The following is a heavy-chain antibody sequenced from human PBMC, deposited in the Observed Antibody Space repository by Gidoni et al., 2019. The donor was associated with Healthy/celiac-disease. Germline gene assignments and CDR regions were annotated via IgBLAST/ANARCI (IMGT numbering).Heavy chain of an antibody. D-gene: IGHD3-10*01. Sequence: EVQLLESGGGLVQPGGSLRLSCAASGFTFSSYAMSWVRQAPGKGLEWVSAISGSGGSTYYADSVKGRFTISRDNSKNTLYLQMNSLRAEDTAVYYCAGSLLWFGELSPADYWGQGTLVTVSS. V-gene: IGHV3-23*01. CDR1: GFTFSSYA. CDR2: ISGSGGST. J-gene: IGHJ4*02. CDR3: AGSLLWFGELSPADY.